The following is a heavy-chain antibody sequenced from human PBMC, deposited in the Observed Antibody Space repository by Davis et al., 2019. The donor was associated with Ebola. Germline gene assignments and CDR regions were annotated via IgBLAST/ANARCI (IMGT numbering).Heavy chain of an antibody. CDR2: ISSDSDYI. Sequence: GESLKISCEASGFTFSRSAMSWVRQAPGKGLEWVSSISSDSDYIYYADSAKGRFTISRDNAKNSLYLQMNSLRAEDTAVYYCARDPYSSSDIWGQGTMVTVSP. CDR3: ARDPYSSSDI. D-gene: IGHD6-6*01. J-gene: IGHJ3*02. CDR1: GFTFSRSA. V-gene: IGHV3-21*01.